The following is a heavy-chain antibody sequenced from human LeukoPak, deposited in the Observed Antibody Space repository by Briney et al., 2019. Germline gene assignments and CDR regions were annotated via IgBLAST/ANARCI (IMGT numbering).Heavy chain of an antibody. D-gene: IGHD6-19*01. CDR3: ARVPQYSSGWYVGFDY. Sequence: SVKVSCKASGGTFSSYAISWVRQAPGQGLEWMGGIIPIFGTANYAQKFQGRVTITADESTSTAYMELRSLRSDDTAVYYCARVPQYSSGWYVGFDYWGQGTLVTVSS. CDR1: GGTFSSYA. V-gene: IGHV1-69*13. CDR2: IIPIFGTA. J-gene: IGHJ4*02.